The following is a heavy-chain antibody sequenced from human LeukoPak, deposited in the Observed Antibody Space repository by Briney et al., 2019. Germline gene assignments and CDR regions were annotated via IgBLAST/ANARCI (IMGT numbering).Heavy chain of an antibody. J-gene: IGHJ3*02. Sequence: GASVKVSCKASGYTFTNYGIGWVRQAPGQGLEWMGWISTYSGNTNYAQKVQGRVTMTTDTSTSTAYMELRSLRSDDTAVYYCARDREGSSPTYVAADIWGQGTVVTVSS. CDR2: ISTYSGNT. CDR1: GYTFTNYG. V-gene: IGHV1-18*04. CDR3: ARDREGSSPTYVAADI. D-gene: IGHD6-6*01.